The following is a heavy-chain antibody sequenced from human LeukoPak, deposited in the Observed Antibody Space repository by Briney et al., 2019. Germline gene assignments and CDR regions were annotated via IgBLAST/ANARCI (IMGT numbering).Heavy chain of an antibody. CDR1: GGSISSSNYY. J-gene: IGHJ5*02. CDR3: ARYDYGDYGWFDP. Sequence: PSETLSLTCTVSGGSISSSNYYWSWIRQPPGKGLEWNGYIYYSGSTNYNPSLKSRVTISVDTSKNQFSLKLSSVTAADTAVYYCARYDYGDYGWFDPWGQGTLVTVSS. V-gene: IGHV4-61*05. CDR2: IYYSGST. D-gene: IGHD4-17*01.